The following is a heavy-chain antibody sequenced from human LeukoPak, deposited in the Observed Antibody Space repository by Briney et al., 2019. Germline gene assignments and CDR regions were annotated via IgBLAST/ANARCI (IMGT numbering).Heavy chain of an antibody. CDR1: GFNFITYA. CDR3: AKLIPPVDCSSTSCYGFDY. CDR2: ITDRGDST. V-gene: IGHV3-23*01. J-gene: IGHJ4*02. Sequence: PGGSLRLSCAASGFNFITYAMSWVSQDPGKGLEWVSPITDRGDSTYYADSLRGRFTISRDNSKNTLFLQMNSLRAEDTAVYYCAKLIPPVDCSSTSCYGFDYWGQGTLVTVSS. D-gene: IGHD2-2*01.